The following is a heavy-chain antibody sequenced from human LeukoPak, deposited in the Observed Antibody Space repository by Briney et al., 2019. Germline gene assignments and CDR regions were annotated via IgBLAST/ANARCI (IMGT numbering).Heavy chain of an antibody. D-gene: IGHD4-23*01. V-gene: IGHV1-69*10. CDR1: GGTFSSYA. CDR2: IIPILGIA. CDR3: ARGSGGISLDY. Sequence: AASVKVSCKASGGTFSSYAISWVRQAPGQGLEWMGGIIPILGIANYAQKFQGRVTITADKSTSTAYMELSSLRSEDTAVYYCARGSGGISLDYWGQGTLVTVSS. J-gene: IGHJ4*02.